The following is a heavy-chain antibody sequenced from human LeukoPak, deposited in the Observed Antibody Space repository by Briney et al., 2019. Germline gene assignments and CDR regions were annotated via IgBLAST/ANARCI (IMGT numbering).Heavy chain of an antibody. CDR1: GFTFSSYA. CDR3: ASDYGQGPDFGY. D-gene: IGHD4-17*01. Sequence: GGSLRLSCEASGFTFSSYAISWVRQAPGRGLEWASAISGSGGSTYYADSVKGRFTISRDNSKNTLYLQMNSLRAEDTAVYYCASDYGQGPDFGYWGQGTLVTVSS. CDR2: ISGSGGST. J-gene: IGHJ4*02. V-gene: IGHV3-23*01.